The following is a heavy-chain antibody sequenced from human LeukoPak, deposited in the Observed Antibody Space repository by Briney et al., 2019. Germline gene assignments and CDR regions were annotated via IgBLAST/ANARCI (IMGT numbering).Heavy chain of an antibody. CDR2: IYPSGST. Sequence: SETLSPTCTVSGGSISGYYWNWIRQPAGKGLEWIGRIYPSGSTYYNPSLKSRVSMSVDRSKNQFSLNLNSVTAADTAVYYCARYTTSSERWFDPWGQGTLVTVSA. CDR3: ARYTTSSERWFDP. D-gene: IGHD6-6*01. V-gene: IGHV4-4*07. CDR1: GGSISGYY. J-gene: IGHJ5*02.